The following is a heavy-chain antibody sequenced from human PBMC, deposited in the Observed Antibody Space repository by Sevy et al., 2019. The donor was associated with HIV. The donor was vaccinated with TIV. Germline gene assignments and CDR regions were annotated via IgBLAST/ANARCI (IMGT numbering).Heavy chain of an antibody. CDR1: GYSFTSHW. Sequence: GESLKISCQGSGYSFTSHWIGWVRHMPGKGLEWMGIIFPDDSDTRYSPSFQGQVTFSADKSINTAYLQWSSLKASDTAMYYCATSRSGYFDSGGYYIYWGQGTLVTVSS. J-gene: IGHJ4*02. CDR3: ATSRSGYFDSGGYYIY. D-gene: IGHD3-22*01. CDR2: IFPDDSDT. V-gene: IGHV5-51*01.